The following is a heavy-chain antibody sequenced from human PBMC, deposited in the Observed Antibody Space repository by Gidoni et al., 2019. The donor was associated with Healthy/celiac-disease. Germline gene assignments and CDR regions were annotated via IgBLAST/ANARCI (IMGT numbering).Heavy chain of an antibody. V-gene: IGHV1-8*01. CDR3: ARGIAAAGHFDY. CDR2: MNPNSGNT. D-gene: IGHD6-13*01. Sequence: QVQLVQSGAEVKKPGASVKVSCKASGYTFTSYAINWVRQATGQGLEWMGWMNPNSGNTGYAHKFQGRVTMTRNTSISTAYMELSSLRSEDTAVYYCARGIAAAGHFDYWGQGTLVTVSS. J-gene: IGHJ4*02. CDR1: GYTFTSYA.